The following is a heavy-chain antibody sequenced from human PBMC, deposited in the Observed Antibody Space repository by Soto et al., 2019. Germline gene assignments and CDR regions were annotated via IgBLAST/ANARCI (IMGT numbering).Heavy chain of an antibody. CDR1: GFTFNNYG. V-gene: IGHV3-33*01. CDR3: ARRQIPPPTRGAANARGAMDV. Sequence: QVQLVESGGGVVQPGRSLRLSCAASGFTFNNYGMHWVRQAPGKGLEWLAVIWNDGSDSSYANSVKGRFTISRDNSKNTLFLQMSSLRAEDTAVYYCARRQIPPPTRGAANARGAMDVWGQGTTVTVSS. CDR2: IWNDGSDS. D-gene: IGHD6-13*01. J-gene: IGHJ6*02.